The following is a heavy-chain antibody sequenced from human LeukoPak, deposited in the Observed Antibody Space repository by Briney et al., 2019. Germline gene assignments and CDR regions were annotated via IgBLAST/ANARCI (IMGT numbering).Heavy chain of an antibody. CDR3: ARDEGITGRFEY. Sequence: GASVKLSCKASGYTFTAYYIHWARLAPGQGLEWMGWINPNTGATKYAQKFQGRVTMTRGTTLRTAYMEMSRLRSDDTAIYYCARDEGITGRFEYWGQGTLVAVSS. V-gene: IGHV1-2*02. CDR2: INPNTGAT. D-gene: IGHD1-20*01. J-gene: IGHJ4*02. CDR1: GYTFTAYY.